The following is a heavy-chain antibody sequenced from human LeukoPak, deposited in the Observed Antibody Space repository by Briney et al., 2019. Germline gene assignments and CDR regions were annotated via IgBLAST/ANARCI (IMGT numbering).Heavy chain of an antibody. CDR1: GFTFAIHA. Sequence: PGGSLRLSCAASGFTFAIHAMTWVRQAPGKGLEWVSGISGDGASTHYAESVKGQFTISRDNSQNTLFLQMNSLRVEDTAIYYCAKDSYVSGRPLHTFDVWGQGTMVTVFS. D-gene: IGHD3-10*01. CDR3: AKDSYVSGRPLHTFDV. CDR2: ISGDGAST. J-gene: IGHJ3*01. V-gene: IGHV3-23*01.